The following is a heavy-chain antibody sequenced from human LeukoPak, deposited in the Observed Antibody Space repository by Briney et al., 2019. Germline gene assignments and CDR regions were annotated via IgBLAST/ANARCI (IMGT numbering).Heavy chain of an antibody. D-gene: IGHD5-12*01. V-gene: IGHV3-7*01. CDR2: IKQDGSEK. CDR1: GFTFSDYY. CDR3: ARDTDIVATVTFFDY. Sequence: GGSLRLSCAASGFTFSDYYMSWIRQARGKGLEWVANIKQDGSEKYYVDSVKGRFTISRDNAKNSLYLQMNSLRAEDTAVYYCARDTDIVATVTFFDYWGQGTLVTVSS. J-gene: IGHJ4*02.